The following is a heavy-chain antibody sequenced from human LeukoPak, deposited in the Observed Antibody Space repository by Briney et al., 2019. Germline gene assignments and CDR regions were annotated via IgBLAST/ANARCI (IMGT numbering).Heavy chain of an antibody. CDR2: VFPGDSGT. Sequence: GESLKISCNGSGYXFTNYWICWGRQMPGKGLEWMGNVFPGDSGTRYRPSFQGQVPISAAKSISPAYLQWSSLKASDTAMFYCTRHTDIYASPDYWGQGTLVTVSS. J-gene: IGHJ4*02. D-gene: IGHD3-10*01. V-gene: IGHV5-51*01. CDR1: GYXFTNYW. CDR3: TRHTDIYASPDY.